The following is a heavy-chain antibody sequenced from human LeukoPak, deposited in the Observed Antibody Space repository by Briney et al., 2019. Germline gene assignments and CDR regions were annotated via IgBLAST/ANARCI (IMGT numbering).Heavy chain of an antibody. CDR2: ISSSSSYI. CDR1: GFTFSSYA. D-gene: IGHD1-26*01. Sequence: GGSLRLSCAASGFTFSSYAMSWARQAPGKGLEWVSSISSSSSYIYYADSVKGRFTISRDNAKNSLYLQMNSLRAKDTAVYYCAKASGSSYYYYYMDVWGKGTTVTVSS. CDR3: AKASGSSYYYYYMDV. J-gene: IGHJ6*03. V-gene: IGHV3-21*04.